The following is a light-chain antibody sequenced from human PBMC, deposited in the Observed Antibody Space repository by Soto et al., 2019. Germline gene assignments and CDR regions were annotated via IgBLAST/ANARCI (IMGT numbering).Light chain of an antibody. J-gene: IGLJ1*01. CDR3: SSYTSSRTRV. Sequence: QSALTQHASVSGSPGQSITISCTGTSSDVGGYNYVSWYQQHPGKAPKLMIYDVSNRPSGVSNRFSGSKSGNTASLTISGLQAEDEADYYCSSYTSSRTRVVGNGTKLTVL. V-gene: IGLV2-14*01. CDR2: DVS. CDR1: SSDVGGYNY.